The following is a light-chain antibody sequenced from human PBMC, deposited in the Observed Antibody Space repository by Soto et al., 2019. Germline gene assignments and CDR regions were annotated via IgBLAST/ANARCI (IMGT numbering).Light chain of an antibody. CDR3: QQYGSSPRT. Sequence: EIVMTQSPGTLSLSPGERATLSFRASQSVSNSYLAWYQHNPGQSPRLLIYGASIRATGIPDRFSGRGFGTDFTLTISRLEPQDFAVYYCQQYGSSPRTFGQGTKVDI. CDR1: QSVSNSY. V-gene: IGKV3-20*01. J-gene: IGKJ1*01. CDR2: GAS.